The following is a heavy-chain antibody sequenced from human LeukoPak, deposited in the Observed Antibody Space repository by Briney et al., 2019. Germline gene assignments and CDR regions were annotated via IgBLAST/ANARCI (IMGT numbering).Heavy chain of an antibody. CDR2: ISSSSSYI. D-gene: IGHD3-10*01. CDR3: ARDCSYYGSGSYCSGFDP. Sequence: PGGSLRLSCAASGFTFSSYSMNWVRQAPGKGLEWVSSISSSSSYIYYADSVKGRFTISRDNAKNSLYLQMNSLRSEDTAVYYCARDCSYYGSGSYCSGFDPWGQGTLVTVSS. J-gene: IGHJ5*02. V-gene: IGHV3-21*04. CDR1: GFTFSSYS.